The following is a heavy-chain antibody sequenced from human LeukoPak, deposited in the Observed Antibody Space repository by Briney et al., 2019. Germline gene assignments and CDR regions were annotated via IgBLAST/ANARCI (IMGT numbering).Heavy chain of an antibody. J-gene: IGHJ4*02. CDR3: VRLRRNSGRSGYYYFYNY. Sequence: GGSLRLSCAASGFTFSDYSINWVRQAPGKGLEWVSSINPTSTSIYYADAVKGRFTISRDNAKSSLYLQMNSLRAEDTARYYCVRLRRNSGRSGYYYFYNYWGQGIRVTASS. V-gene: IGHV3-21*01. D-gene: IGHD3-22*01. CDR1: GFTFSDYS. CDR2: INPTSTSI.